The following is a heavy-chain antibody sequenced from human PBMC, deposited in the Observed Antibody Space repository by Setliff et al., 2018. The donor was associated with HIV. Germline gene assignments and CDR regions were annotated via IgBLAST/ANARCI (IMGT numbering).Heavy chain of an antibody. CDR1: RTTFSGYG. J-gene: IGHJ4*02. CDR3: ARVQQQLLQEDDYFDY. D-gene: IGHD6-13*01. Sequence: PGGSLRLSCRGFRTTFSGYGLNWVRQAPGKGLEWVAVISFDGSSKYYADSVKGRFTISRDNSEGTLYLQMNSLRPEDTAVYYCARVQQQLLQEDDYFDYWGQGTLVTVSS. CDR2: ISFDGSSK. V-gene: IGHV3-30*03.